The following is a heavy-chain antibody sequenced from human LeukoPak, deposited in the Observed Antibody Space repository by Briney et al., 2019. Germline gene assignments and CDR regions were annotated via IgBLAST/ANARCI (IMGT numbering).Heavy chain of an antibody. CDR1: GFPFSSYG. V-gene: IGHV3-33*01. CDR3: ARDLSAAFDF. CDR2: LVYDARS. Sequence: GTSLRLSCAASGFPFSSYGMHWVRQAPGKGLEWVARLVYDARSDYANSVKGRFSISRDDSKNTLFLDMSNLRVEVTALYYCARDLSAAFDFWGQGVLVTVSS. J-gene: IGHJ4*02. D-gene: IGHD6-19*01.